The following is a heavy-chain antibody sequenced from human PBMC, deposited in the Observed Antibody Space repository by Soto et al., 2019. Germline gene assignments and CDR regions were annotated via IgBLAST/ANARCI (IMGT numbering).Heavy chain of an antibody. CDR1: GGSVSSGSYY. V-gene: IGHV4-61*01. J-gene: IGHJ3*02. Sequence: QVQLQESGPGLVKPSETLSLTCTVSGGSVSSGSYYWSWIRQPAGKGLEWIGYIYYSGSTNYNPSLKSRVTISVDTSKNQFSLKLSSVTAADTAVYYCARTMIVVANDAFDIWGQGTMVTVSS. CDR3: ARTMIVVANDAFDI. CDR2: IYYSGST. D-gene: IGHD3-22*01.